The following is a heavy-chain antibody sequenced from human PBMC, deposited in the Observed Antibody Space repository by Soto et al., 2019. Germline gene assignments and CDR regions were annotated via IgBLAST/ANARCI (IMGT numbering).Heavy chain of an antibody. D-gene: IGHD6-6*01. Sequence: PSASLSLTCTFSGGSISSYYWSWIRQPPGKGLEWIGYISDSGSTNYNPSLNSRVIMSIDKSQNQLSLKLTSVTAADTAVYYCSRPHGRPYAFDVWGRGTMVTVSS. CDR1: GGSISSYY. CDR3: SRPHGRPYAFDV. V-gene: IGHV4-59*01. CDR2: ISDSGST. J-gene: IGHJ3*01.